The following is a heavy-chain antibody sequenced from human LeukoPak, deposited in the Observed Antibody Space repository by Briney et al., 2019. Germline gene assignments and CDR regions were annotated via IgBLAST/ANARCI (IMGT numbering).Heavy chain of an antibody. CDR3: AKDKWGTTPLRNLDY. J-gene: IGHJ4*02. Sequence: GRSLRLSCAASGFTFSGYGIHWVRQAPGKGLEWVAVISYDGGNKYYADSVKGRFTISRDNSKNTLYLQMDSLRPEDTAIYYCAKDKWGTTPLRNLDYWGQGTLVTVSS. CDR2: ISYDGGNK. CDR1: GFTFSGYG. V-gene: IGHV3-30*18. D-gene: IGHD1-7*01.